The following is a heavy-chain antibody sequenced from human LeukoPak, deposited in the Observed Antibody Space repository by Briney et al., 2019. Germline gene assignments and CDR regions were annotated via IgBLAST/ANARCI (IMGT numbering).Heavy chain of an antibody. V-gene: IGHV3-64*01. Sequence: GGSLILSCAASGFTFSSYAMHWVRQAPGKGLEYVSAISSNGGSTYYANSVKGRFTISRDNSKNTLYLQMGSLRAEDMAVYYCARVGYTSYYYHGMDVWGQGTTVTVSS. CDR2: ISSNGGST. D-gene: IGHD6-13*01. CDR1: GFTFSSYA. CDR3: ARVGYTSYYYHGMDV. J-gene: IGHJ6*02.